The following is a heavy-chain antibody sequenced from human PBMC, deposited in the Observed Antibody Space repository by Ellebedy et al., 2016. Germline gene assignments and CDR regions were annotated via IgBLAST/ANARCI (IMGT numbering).Heavy chain of an antibody. D-gene: IGHD1-26*01. V-gene: IGHV1-8*01. CDR3: ARRYNRFNYGYSPENWLDP. J-gene: IGHJ5*02. Sequence: ASVKVSCKASGYNFNQYDMNWVRQGPGQGLEWMGWMNPESGNTGAAQKFQGRLTMTRDSSISTAYMELSSLKSDDTAVYYCARRYNRFNYGYSPENWLDPWGQGTLITVSS. CDR2: MNPESGNT. CDR1: GYNFNQYD.